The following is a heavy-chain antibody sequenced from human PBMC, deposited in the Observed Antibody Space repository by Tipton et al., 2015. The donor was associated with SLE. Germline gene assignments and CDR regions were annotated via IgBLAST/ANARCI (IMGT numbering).Heavy chain of an antibody. J-gene: IGHJ4*02. CDR2: IYYSGST. CDR1: GGSISSSSYY. Sequence: TLSLTCTVSGGSISSSSYYWGWIRQPPGKGLEWIGSIYYSGSTYYNPSLKSRVTISVDTSKNQFSLKLSSVTAADTAVYYCARHGSSGWYQALGWGQGTLVTVSS. D-gene: IGHD6-19*01. V-gene: IGHV4-39*07. CDR3: ARHGSSGWYQALG.